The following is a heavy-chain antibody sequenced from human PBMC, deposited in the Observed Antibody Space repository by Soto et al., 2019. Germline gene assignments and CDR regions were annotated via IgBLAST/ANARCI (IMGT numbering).Heavy chain of an antibody. D-gene: IGHD5-12*01. CDR2: IIPIFGTA. V-gene: IGHV1-69*06. CDR3: ALQIPPTIVATITELDY. J-gene: IGHJ4*02. CDR1: GGTFSSYA. Sequence: SVKVSCKASGGTFSSYAISWVRQAPGQGLEWMGGIIPIFGTANYAQKFQGRVTITAGKSTSTAYMELSSLRSEDTAVYYCALQIPPTIVATITELDYWGQGTLVTVSS.